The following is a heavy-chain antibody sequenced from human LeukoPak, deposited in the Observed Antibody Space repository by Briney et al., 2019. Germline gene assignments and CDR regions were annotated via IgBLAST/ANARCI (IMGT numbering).Heavy chain of an antibody. D-gene: IGHD3-3*01. V-gene: IGHV4-4*07. CDR1: GGSIGSYY. Sequence: SETLSLTCTVSGGSIGSYYWSWIRQPAGKGLEWIGRIYTSGSTNYNPSLKSRVTMSVDASKNQFSLKLSSVTAADTAVYYCARDRHHYDFWSGYYQSYYFDYWGQGTLVTVSS. J-gene: IGHJ4*02. CDR3: ARDRHHYDFWSGYYQSYYFDY. CDR2: IYTSGST.